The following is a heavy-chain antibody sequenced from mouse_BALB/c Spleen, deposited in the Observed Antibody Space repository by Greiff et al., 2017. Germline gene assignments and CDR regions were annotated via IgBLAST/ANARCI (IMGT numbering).Heavy chain of an antibody. Sequence: VQLVESGAELAKPGASVKMSCKASGYTFTSYWMHWVKQRPGQGLEWIGYINPSTGYTEYNQKFKDKATLTADKSSSTAYMQLSSLTSEDSAVYYCARLGGNFHFDYWGQGTTLTVSS. D-gene: IGHD2-1*01. V-gene: IGHV1-7*01. J-gene: IGHJ2*01. CDR3: ARLGGNFHFDY. CDR1: GYTFTSYW. CDR2: INPSTGYT.